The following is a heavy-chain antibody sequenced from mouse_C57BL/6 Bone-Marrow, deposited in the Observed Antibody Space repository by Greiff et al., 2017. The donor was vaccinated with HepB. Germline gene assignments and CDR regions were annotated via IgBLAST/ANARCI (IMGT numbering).Heavy chain of an antibody. V-gene: IGHV5-17*01. J-gene: IGHJ3*01. CDR3: ARGSDYRLAWFAY. D-gene: IGHD2-13*01. CDR1: GFTFSDYG. Sequence: EVQLVESGGGLVKPGGSLKLSCAASGFTFSDYGMHWVRQAPEKGLEWVAYISSGSSTIYYADTVKGRFTISRDNAKNTLCLQMTSLRSEDTAMYYCARGSDYRLAWFAYWGQGTLVTVTA. CDR2: ISSGSSTI.